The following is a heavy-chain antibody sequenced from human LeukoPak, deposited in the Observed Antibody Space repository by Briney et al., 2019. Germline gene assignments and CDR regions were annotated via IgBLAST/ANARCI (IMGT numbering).Heavy chain of an antibody. V-gene: IGHV3-23*01. CDR1: GFTFSDSG. Sequence: GGSLRLSCAASGFTFSDSGMDWVRQAPGKGLEWVSSISGSSAYIWYADSVKGRFTISRDNSKNTLYLQMNSLRAEDTAVYYCAKSSSGGWYYFDYWGQGTLVTVSS. D-gene: IGHD6-19*01. CDR3: AKSSSGGWYYFDY. J-gene: IGHJ4*02. CDR2: ISGSSAYI.